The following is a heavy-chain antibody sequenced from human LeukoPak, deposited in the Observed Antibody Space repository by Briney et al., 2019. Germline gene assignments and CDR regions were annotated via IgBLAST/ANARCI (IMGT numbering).Heavy chain of an antibody. Sequence: SETLSLTCTVSGGSISSSSYYWGWIRQPPGKGLEWIGSIYYSGSTYYNPSLKSRVTISVDTSKNQFSLKPSSVTAADTAVYYCARATGAVAALADYYYYYMDVWGKGTTVTVSS. CDR3: ARATGAVAALADYYYYYMDV. J-gene: IGHJ6*03. D-gene: IGHD6-19*01. CDR1: GGSISSSSYY. CDR2: IYYSGST. V-gene: IGHV4-39*07.